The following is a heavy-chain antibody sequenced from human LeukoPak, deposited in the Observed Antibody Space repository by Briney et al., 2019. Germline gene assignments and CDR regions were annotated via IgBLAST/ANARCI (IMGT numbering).Heavy chain of an antibody. CDR2: ISGSGDST. D-gene: IGHD3-22*01. V-gene: IGHV3-23*01. CDR3: ASSYYYDSSGYYC. J-gene: IGHJ4*02. Sequence: GGSLRLSCAASGFTFSSYAMSWVRQAPGKGLEWVSAISGSGDSTYYGDSVKGRFTISRDNSKNTLYLQMNSLRAEDTAVYYCASSYYYDSSGYYCWGQGTLVTVSS. CDR1: GFTFSSYA.